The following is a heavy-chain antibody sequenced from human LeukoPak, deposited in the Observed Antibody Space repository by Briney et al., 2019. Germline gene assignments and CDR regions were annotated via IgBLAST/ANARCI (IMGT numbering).Heavy chain of an antibody. J-gene: IGHJ6*02. Sequence: SETLSLTCTVSGVSISSGDYYWSWIRQPPGKGLEWIGYIYYSGSTYYNPSLKSRVTISVDTSKNQFSLKLSSVTAADTAVYYCARAVGYYYYGMDVWGQGTTVTVSS. V-gene: IGHV4-30-4*01. CDR1: GVSISSGDYY. CDR3: ARAVGYYYYGMDV. CDR2: IYYSGST.